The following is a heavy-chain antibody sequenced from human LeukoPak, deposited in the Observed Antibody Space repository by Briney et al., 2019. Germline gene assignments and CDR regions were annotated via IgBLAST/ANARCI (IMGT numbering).Heavy chain of an antibody. J-gene: IGHJ6*02. CDR2: IKRDGSEK. CDR1: GFTFSSYW. Sequence: GGSLRLSCAASGFTFSSYWMSWVRQAPGKGLEWVANIKRDGSEKYYVDSVKGRFTISRDNAKNSLYLQMNSLRAEDTAVYYCASLLRDSSGYHGPYYYYGMDVWGQGTTVTVSS. CDR3: ASLLRDSSGYHGPYYYYGMDV. D-gene: IGHD3-22*01. V-gene: IGHV3-7*03.